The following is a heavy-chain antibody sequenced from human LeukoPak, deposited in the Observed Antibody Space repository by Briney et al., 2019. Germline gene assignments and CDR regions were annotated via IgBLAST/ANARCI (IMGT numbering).Heavy chain of an antibody. CDR1: GGSISSSSYY. CDR3: ARARLLRYFDWPLYSGYYFDY. J-gene: IGHJ4*02. Sequence: SETLSLTCTVSGGSISSSSYYWGWIRQPPGKGLEWIGSIYYSGSTYYNPSLKSRVTISVDTSKNQFSLKLSSVTAADTAVYYCARARLLRYFDWPLYSGYYFDYWGQGTLVTVSS. V-gene: IGHV4-39*07. D-gene: IGHD3-9*01. CDR2: IYYSGST.